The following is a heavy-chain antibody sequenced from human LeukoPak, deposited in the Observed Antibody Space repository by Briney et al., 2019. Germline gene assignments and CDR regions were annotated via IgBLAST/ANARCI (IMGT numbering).Heavy chain of an antibody. D-gene: IGHD3-3*01. Sequence: SETLSLTCTVSGASINSGGHYWSWIRQHPGKGLEWIGYINYSGSTYYNPSLKSRVTISVDTSKNQFSLKLSSVTAADTAVYYCARDEAIFGAGYYYGMDVWGQGITVTVPS. V-gene: IGHV4-31*03. CDR3: ARDEAIFGAGYYYGMDV. CDR1: GASINSGGHY. CDR2: INYSGST. J-gene: IGHJ6*02.